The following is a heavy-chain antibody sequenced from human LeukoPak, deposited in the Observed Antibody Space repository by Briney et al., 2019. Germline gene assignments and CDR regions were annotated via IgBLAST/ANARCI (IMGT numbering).Heavy chain of an antibody. CDR2: INPNSGGT. Sequence: ASVKVSCKASGYTFTGYYMHWVRQAPGQGLEWMGRINPNSGGTNYAQKVQGRVTMTRDTSISTAYMELSRLRSDDTAAYYCAREALRFGEFSDYWGQGTLVTVSS. J-gene: IGHJ4*02. V-gene: IGHV1-2*06. CDR1: GYTFTGYY. CDR3: AREALRFGEFSDY. D-gene: IGHD3-10*01.